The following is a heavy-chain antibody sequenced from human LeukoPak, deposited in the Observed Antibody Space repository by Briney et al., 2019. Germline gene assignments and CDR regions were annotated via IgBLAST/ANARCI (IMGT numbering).Heavy chain of an antibody. CDR2: IKYDGTME. J-gene: IGHJ5*02. CDR1: GFTFSTSW. V-gene: IGHV3-7*03. D-gene: IGHD5-24*01. CDR3: ARDLNWPGP. Sequence: GGSLRLSCVASGFTFSTSWMTWVRQAPGKGLEFVAGIKYDGTMESYVDSVNGRFTISRDNAKNSLYLQMNSLRVDDTAVYYCARDLNWPGPWGQGTLVTVSS.